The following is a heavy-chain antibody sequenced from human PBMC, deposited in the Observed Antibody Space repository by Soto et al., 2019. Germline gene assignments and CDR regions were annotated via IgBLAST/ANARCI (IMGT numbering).Heavy chain of an antibody. J-gene: IGHJ6*02. V-gene: IGHV1-69*13. Sequence: GASVKVSCKASGGTFSSYAISWVRQAPGQGLEWMGGIIPIFGTANYAQKFQGRVTITADESTSTAYMELSSLRSEDTAVYYCAREGGGSSSGYYYYYYGMDVWGQGTTVTVS. CDR2: IIPIFGTA. CDR1: GGTFSSYA. CDR3: AREGGGSSSGYYYYYYGMDV. D-gene: IGHD6-6*01.